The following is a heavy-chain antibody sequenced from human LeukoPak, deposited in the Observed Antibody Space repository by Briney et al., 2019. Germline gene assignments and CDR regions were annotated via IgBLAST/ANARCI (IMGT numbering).Heavy chain of an antibody. CDR1: GFTFSDYY. D-gene: IGHD1-26*01. CDR3: ARSGPFDY. J-gene: IGHJ4*02. Sequence: PGGSLRLSCAGSGFTFSDYYMSWLRQTPGKGLEWLSYISSSGTARYNAGSVKGRFTVSRDNAKSSLYLQMNSLTVEDTAVYYCARSGPFDYWGQGTLVTVSS. CDR2: ISSSGTAR. V-gene: IGHV3-11*01.